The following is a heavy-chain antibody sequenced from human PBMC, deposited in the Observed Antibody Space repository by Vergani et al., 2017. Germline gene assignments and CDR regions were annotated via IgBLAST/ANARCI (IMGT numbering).Heavy chain of an antibody. CDR3: ARDTYCSSTSCLWALDY. V-gene: IGHV3-33*01. D-gene: IGHD2-2*01. CDR1: GFTFSSYG. Sequence: QVQLVESGGGVVQPGRSLRLSCAASGFTFSSYGMHWFLQAPGKGLEWVAVIWYDGSNKYYADSVKGRFTISRDNSKNTLYLQMNSLRAEDTAVYYCARDTYCSSTSCLWALDYWGQGTLVTVSS. CDR2: IWYDGSNK. J-gene: IGHJ4*02.